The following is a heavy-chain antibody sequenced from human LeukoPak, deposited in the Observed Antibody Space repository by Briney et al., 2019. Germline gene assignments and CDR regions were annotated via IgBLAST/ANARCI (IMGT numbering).Heavy chain of an antibody. CDR3: AKWRTAKTGFDY. V-gene: IGHV4-39*01. CDR2: IYYSGSP. D-gene: IGHD1-1*01. CDR1: GGSISNNNYY. Sequence: SETLFLACTVSGGSISNNNYYWAWIRQPPGKGLECIGSIYYSGSPYYNPSLKSRVTMSIDTSKNQFSLRLSSVTAADTAVYYCAKWRTAKTGFDYWGQGTLVTVSS. J-gene: IGHJ4*02.